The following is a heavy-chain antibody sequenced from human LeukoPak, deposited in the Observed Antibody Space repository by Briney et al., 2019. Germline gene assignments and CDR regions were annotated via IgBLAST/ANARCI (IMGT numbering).Heavy chain of an antibody. J-gene: IGHJ4*02. CDR2: ISSSSSTI. CDR3: ASPSAISDY. CDR1: GLTVRNNY. Sequence: GGSLRLSCAASGLTVRNNYMSWVRQAPGKGLEWVSYISSSSSTIYYADSVKGRFTISRDNAKNSLYLQMNSLRAEDTAVYYCASPSAISDYWGQGTLVTVSS. V-gene: IGHV3-48*01. D-gene: IGHD2-2*01.